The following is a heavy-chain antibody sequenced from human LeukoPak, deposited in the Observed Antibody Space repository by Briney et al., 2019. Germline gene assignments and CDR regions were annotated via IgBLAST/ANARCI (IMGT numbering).Heavy chain of an antibody. CDR3: ARGDIVVVTAIPYAFDI. V-gene: IGHV1-46*01. D-gene: IGHD2-21*02. CDR1: RYPFTSYY. J-gene: IGHJ3*02. Sequence: ASVKVSCTASRYPFTSYYMHWVRQAPGQGVKGMGIINPSGGSTSYAQKFQGRVTMTSDTSTSTVYMELSSLRSEDTAVYYCARGDIVVVTAIPYAFDIWGEGTMVTVSS. CDR2: INPSGGST.